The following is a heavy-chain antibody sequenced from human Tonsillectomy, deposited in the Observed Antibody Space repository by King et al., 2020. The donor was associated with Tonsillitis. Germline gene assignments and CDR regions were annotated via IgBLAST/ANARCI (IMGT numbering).Heavy chain of an antibody. Sequence: QVQLVESGGGVVQPGRSLRLSCAASGFTFSSYGMHWVRQAPGKGLEWVAVISYDGSNKYYADSVKGRFTISRDNSKNTLYLQMNSLRDEDTAGYYCAKARRGYYDILTGNYYHYGMDVWGQGTTVTVSS. J-gene: IGHJ6*02. CDR1: GFTFSSYG. CDR3: AKARRGYYDILTGNYYHYGMDV. V-gene: IGHV3-30*18. D-gene: IGHD3-9*01. CDR2: ISYDGSNK.